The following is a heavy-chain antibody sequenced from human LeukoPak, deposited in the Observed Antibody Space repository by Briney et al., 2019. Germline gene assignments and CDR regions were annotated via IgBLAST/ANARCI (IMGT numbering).Heavy chain of an antibody. J-gene: IGHJ6*03. CDR3: ARLPILTGYFLPPSYYYMDV. CDR2: IYTTGST. CDR1: GGSISSYY. Sequence: SETLSLTCTVSGGSISSYYWSWVRQPPGKRLEWIGYIYTTGSTNYNPSLKSRVTISVDTSKNQFSLKLSSVTAADTAVYYCARLPILTGYFLPPSYYYMDVWGKGTTVTVSS. D-gene: IGHD3-9*01. V-gene: IGHV4-4*09.